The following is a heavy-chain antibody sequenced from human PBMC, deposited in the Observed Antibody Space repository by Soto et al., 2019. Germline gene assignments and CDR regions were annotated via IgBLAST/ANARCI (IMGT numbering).Heavy chain of an antibody. Sequence: PSETLSLPCTVSGGSISSYYWSWIRQPAGKGLEWIGRIYTSGSTNYNPSLKSRVTMSVDTSKNQCSLKLSSVTAADTAVYYGARDDMVRDTRGMYVWGQGTTVTV. CDR1: GGSISSYY. CDR2: IYTSGST. J-gene: IGHJ6*02. D-gene: IGHD3-10*01. V-gene: IGHV4-4*07. CDR3: ARDDMVRDTRGMYV.